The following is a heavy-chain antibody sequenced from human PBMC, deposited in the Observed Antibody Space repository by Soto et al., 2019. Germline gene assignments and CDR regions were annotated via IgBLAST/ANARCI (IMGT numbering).Heavy chain of an antibody. CDR3: ARGYCSGGSCYQRDWFDP. CDR2: IIPIFGTA. CDR1: GGTFSSYA. V-gene: IGHV1-69*12. Sequence: QVQLVQSGAEVKKPGSSVKVSCKASGGTFSSYAISWVRQAPGQGLEWMGGIIPIFGTANYAQKFQGRVTLTADESTSTAYMELSSLRSEDTAVYYCARGYCSGGSCYQRDWFDPWGQGTLVTGSS. D-gene: IGHD2-15*01. J-gene: IGHJ5*02.